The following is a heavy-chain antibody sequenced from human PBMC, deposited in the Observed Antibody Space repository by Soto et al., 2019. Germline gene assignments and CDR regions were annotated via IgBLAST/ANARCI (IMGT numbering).Heavy chain of an antibody. D-gene: IGHD1-1*01. Sequence: GGSLRLSCAASGFTFSDYYMSWIRQAPGKGLEWVSYISSSSSYTNYADSVKGRFTISRDNAKNSLYLQMNSLRAEDTAVYYCARDRTTGTAFDYWGQGTLVTVSS. CDR1: GFTFSDYY. J-gene: IGHJ4*02. CDR3: ARDRTTGTAFDY. V-gene: IGHV3-11*06. CDR2: ISSSSSYT.